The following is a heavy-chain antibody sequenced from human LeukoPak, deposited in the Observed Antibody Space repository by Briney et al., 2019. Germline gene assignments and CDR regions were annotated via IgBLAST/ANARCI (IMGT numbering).Heavy chain of an antibody. Sequence: SETLSLTCSVSGGSISSGDYYWSWIRQPPGKGLEWIGYIYYSGSTFCNPSLKNRVTISVDTSKNQFSLKLISVTAADTAVYYCARQATDFWSGDFWFDPWGQGTLVTVSS. J-gene: IGHJ5*02. CDR1: GGSISSGDYY. CDR2: IYYSGST. CDR3: ARQATDFWSGDFWFDP. V-gene: IGHV4-30-4*08. D-gene: IGHD3-3*01.